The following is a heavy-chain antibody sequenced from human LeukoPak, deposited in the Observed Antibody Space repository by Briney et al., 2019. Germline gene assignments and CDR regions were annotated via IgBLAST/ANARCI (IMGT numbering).Heavy chain of an antibody. D-gene: IGHD4-11*01. Sequence: GGSLRLSCAASGFTFSDYSMNWVRQAPGKGLEWLSCIGSSTTSHIYYADSVKCRFTISRDNAKNSLYLQMNGLRPEDTAVYYCARDRSNSRDLDNWGQGTLVTVSS. CDR2: IGSSTTSHI. V-gene: IGHV3-21*01. CDR3: ARDRSNSRDLDN. J-gene: IGHJ4*02. CDR1: GFTFSDYS.